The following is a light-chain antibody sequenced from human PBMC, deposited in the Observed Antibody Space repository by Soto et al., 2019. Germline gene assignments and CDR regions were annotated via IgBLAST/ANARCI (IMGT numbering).Light chain of an antibody. V-gene: IGKV3-11*01. CDR1: QSVSSY. Sequence: DIVLTYAPSAQCLTPGARHTLCCRASQSVSSYLAWYQQKPGQAPRLLIYDASNRATGIPVRFSGSGSGTDFTLTSSSLEPEDFALYYCQQRNNWPITFGQGTRLEIK. CDR3: QQRNNWPIT. CDR2: DAS. J-gene: IGKJ5*01.